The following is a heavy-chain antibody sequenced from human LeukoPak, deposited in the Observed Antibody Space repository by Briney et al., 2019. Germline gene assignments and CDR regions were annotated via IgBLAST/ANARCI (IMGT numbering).Heavy chain of an antibody. J-gene: IGHJ3*02. CDR3: ANSNDAFDI. CDR2: ISWNSGSI. V-gene: IGHV3-9*01. CDR1: GFTFDDYA. Sequence: GGSLRLSCAASGFTFDDYAMHWVRQAPGKGLGWVSGISWNSGSIGYADSVKGRFTISRDNAKNSLYLQMNSLRAEDTALYYCANSNDAFDIWGQGTMVTVSS.